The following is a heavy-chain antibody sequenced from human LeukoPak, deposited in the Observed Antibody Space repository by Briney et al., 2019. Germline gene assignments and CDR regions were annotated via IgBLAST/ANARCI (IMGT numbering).Heavy chain of an antibody. D-gene: IGHD2-2*01. Sequence: GGSLRLSCAASGFTFSSYAMHWVRQAPGRGLEWVAVISYDGSSKFHADSVNGRFTISRDNSKNTLYLQMNSLRAEDTAVYYCARDSQSTADYWGQGTLVTVSS. J-gene: IGHJ4*02. CDR2: ISYDGSSK. CDR1: GFTFSSYA. V-gene: IGHV3-30*14. CDR3: ARDSQSTADY.